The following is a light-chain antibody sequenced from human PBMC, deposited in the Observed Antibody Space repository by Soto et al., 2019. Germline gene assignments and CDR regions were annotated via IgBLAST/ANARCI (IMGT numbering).Light chain of an antibody. CDR3: GAWDSSLSSGGI. V-gene: IGLV1-51*02. J-gene: IGLJ1*01. CDR2: ENI. Sequence: QSVLTQPPSVSAAPGQRVTISCSGSSSNVGNNFVSWYQQFPGTTPKLLSYENIQRPSGIPDRFSGSKSGTSATLDITGLQTGDEADYFCGAWDSSLSSGGIFGTGTKVTVL. CDR1: SSNVGNNF.